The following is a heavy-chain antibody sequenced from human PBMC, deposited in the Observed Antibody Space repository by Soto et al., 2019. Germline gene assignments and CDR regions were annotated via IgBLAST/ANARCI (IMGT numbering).Heavy chain of an antibody. CDR1: GFTFSIYA. CDR3: AKDWGRRGNSPPPIDY. D-gene: IGHD1-7*01. CDR2: IGVSVDST. J-gene: IGHJ4*02. Sequence: EVQLLEAGGGLVQPGGSLRLSCAASGFTFSIYAMSWVRQVPGKGLEWVSSIGVSVDSTYYADSVKGRFTISRDNSKNTLFLEMNSLRADDPAVYYCAKDWGRRGNSPPPIDYWGRGTLVTVSS. V-gene: IGHV3-23*01.